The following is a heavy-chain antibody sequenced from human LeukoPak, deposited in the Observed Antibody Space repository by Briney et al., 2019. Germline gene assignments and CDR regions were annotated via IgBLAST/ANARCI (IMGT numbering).Heavy chain of an antibody. J-gene: IGHJ4*02. Sequence: PGGSLRLSCAASGFTFSSYAMNWVRQAPGKGLEWVSSISSSDSYIYYADSVKGRFTVSRDFAKNSLSLQMNSLRAEDTAVYYCAKAGRYTSGWYDYWGQGTRVTVSS. CDR1: GFTFSSYA. CDR2: ISSSDSYI. V-gene: IGHV3-21*01. D-gene: IGHD6-19*01. CDR3: AKAGRYTSGWYDY.